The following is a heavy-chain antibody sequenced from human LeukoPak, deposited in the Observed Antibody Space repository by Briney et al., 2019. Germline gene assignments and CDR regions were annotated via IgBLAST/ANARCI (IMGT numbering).Heavy chain of an antibody. CDR1: GLTYNNYW. V-gene: IGHV3-7*01. D-gene: IGHD3-3*01. Sequence: GWSLRLSRPASGLTYNNYWMNGVRQAPGRGLGWVANIKEDSSDKTYVDSMKGRFTISRDNAKNSLYLQMNSLRAEDTAIYYCARESGRFRFDSWGQGTLVTVSS. CDR2: IKEDSSDK. CDR3: ARESGRFRFDS. J-gene: IGHJ5*01.